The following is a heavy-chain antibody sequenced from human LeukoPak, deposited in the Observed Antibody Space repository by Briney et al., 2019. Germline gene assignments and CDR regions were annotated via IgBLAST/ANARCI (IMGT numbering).Heavy chain of an antibody. D-gene: IGHD2-2*01. CDR2: MNPNSGNT. Sequence: ASVKLSCKAAGSTFTSTDNNWIRQATGQGLEWMGWMNPNSGNTGYAQTFQGRVSLTRNTSISTAYMELSSLRSEDTAVYYCSRSVPSGHWGQGTQVTVSS. V-gene: IGHV1-8*02. J-gene: IGHJ4*02. CDR1: GSTFTSTD. CDR3: SRSVPSGH.